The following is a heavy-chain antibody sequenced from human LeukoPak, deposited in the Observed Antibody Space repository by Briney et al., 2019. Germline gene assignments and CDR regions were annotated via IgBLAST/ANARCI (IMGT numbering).Heavy chain of an antibody. CDR1: GFTYSHFG. D-gene: IGHD4-11*01. Sequence: PGGSLRLSCAASGFTYSHFGMHWVRQAPGKGLEWVAVIWSDGTEKYYGDAVTGRFTISRDNSRNTLYLQMNSLRDDDTAVYYCAKDAQRGFDYSNSLEYWGQGTLVTVSS. CDR2: IWSDGTEK. V-gene: IGHV3-33*06. CDR3: AKDAQRGFDYSNSLEY. J-gene: IGHJ4*02.